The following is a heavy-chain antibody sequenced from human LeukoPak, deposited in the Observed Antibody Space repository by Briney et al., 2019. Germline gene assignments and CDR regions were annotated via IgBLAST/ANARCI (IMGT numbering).Heavy chain of an antibody. CDR3: ARDLIVVVPAATEGGYYYGMDV. D-gene: IGHD2-2*01. J-gene: IGHJ6*02. CDR2: INPNRGGT. CDR1: GYTFTGYY. V-gene: IGHV1-2*02. Sequence: ASVKVSCKASGYTFTGYYIHWVRQAPGQGREGMGWINPNRGGTNYAQKCQGRVTMTRDTSISTADMELSRLRSDDTAVYYCARDLIVVVPAATEGGYYYGMDVWGQGTTVTVSS.